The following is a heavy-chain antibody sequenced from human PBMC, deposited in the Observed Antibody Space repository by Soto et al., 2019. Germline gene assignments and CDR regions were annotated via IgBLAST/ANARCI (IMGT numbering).Heavy chain of an antibody. D-gene: IGHD3-9*01. Sequence: GESLKISCKGSGYSFTSYWIGWVRQMPGKGLEWMGIIYPGDSDTRYSPSFQGQVTISADKSISTAYLQWSSLKASDTAMYYCARHPPDYDILTGYYTGNWFDPWGQGTPVTVSS. CDR1: GYSFTSYW. J-gene: IGHJ5*02. CDR2: IYPGDSDT. V-gene: IGHV5-51*01. CDR3: ARHPPDYDILTGYYTGNWFDP.